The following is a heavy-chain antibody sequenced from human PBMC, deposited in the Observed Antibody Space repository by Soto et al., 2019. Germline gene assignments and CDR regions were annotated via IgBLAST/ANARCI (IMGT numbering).Heavy chain of an antibody. CDR2: IYYSGST. V-gene: IGHV4-59*01. CDR3: ARRYGGNYDY. J-gene: IGHJ4*02. CDR1: GGSISSYY. Sequence: SETLSLTCTVSGGSISSYYWSWIRQPPGKGLEWIGYIYYSGSTNYNPSLKSRVTISVDTSKNQFSLKLSSVTAADTAVYYCARRYGGNYDYWSQGTLVTVSS. D-gene: IGHD3-16*01.